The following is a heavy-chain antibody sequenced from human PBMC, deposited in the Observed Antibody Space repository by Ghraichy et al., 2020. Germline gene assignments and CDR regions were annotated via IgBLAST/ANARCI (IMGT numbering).Heavy chain of an antibody. J-gene: IGHJ4*02. CDR1: GFTFSGYA. D-gene: IGHD5/OR15-5a*01. CDR3: AKNLRPGQAVYDF. Sequence: GGSLRLSCETSGFTFSGYAMTWVRQVPGKGLEWLSAISGSGAYIYYADSVKGRFTISRDNPRNTLYLQMNNLRAEDTAVYYCAKNLRPGQAVYDFWGQGTLVTVSS. V-gene: IGHV3-23*01. CDR2: ISGSGAYI.